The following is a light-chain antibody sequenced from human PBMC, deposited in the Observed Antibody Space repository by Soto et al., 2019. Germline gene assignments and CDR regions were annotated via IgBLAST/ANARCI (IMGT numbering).Light chain of an antibody. CDR3: SSYTTSGPYV. J-gene: IGLJ1*01. CDR1: SSDVGAYDY. Sequence: QSALTQPASVSGSPGQSITSSCTGTSSDVGAYDYVSWYQQHPGKAPKYLIYEVSNRPSGVSDRFSGSKSGTTASLTISGLQAVDEADYYCSSYTTSGPYVFGTGTKLTVL. V-gene: IGLV2-14*01. CDR2: EVS.